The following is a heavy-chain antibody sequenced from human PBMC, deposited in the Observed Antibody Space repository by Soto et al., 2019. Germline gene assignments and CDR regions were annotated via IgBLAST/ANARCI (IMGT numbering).Heavy chain of an antibody. CDR1: GYGFTTYG. Sequence: QVHLVQSGAEVKKPGASVKVSCKGSGYGFTTYGITWVRQAPGQGLEWMAWISAHNGNTNYAQKVQGRVTVTRDTSTSPAYMELRSLRYDDTAVYYCARGRDGDYWGQGALVTVSS. D-gene: IGHD3-10*01. J-gene: IGHJ4*02. CDR2: ISAHNGNT. CDR3: ARGRDGDY. V-gene: IGHV1-18*01.